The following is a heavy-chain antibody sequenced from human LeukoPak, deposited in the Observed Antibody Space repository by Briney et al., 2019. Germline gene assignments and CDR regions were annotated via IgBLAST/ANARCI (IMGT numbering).Heavy chain of an antibody. V-gene: IGHV3-7*01. Sequence: NPGGSLRLSCAASGLTFSSFWMTWVRQAPGKGLEWVANIKEDGSERYYVDSVKGRFTISRDNAKSALYLQMNGLRVEDTALYYCARTGRGGAPDYWGQGTLVTVSS. J-gene: IGHJ4*02. CDR3: ARTGRGGAPDY. CDR2: IKEDGSER. D-gene: IGHD3-10*01. CDR1: GLTFSSFW.